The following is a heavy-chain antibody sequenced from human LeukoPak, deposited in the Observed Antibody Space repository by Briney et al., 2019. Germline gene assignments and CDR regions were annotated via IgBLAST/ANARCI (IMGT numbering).Heavy chain of an antibody. J-gene: IGHJ4*02. Sequence: SETLSLTCAVYGGSFSGYYWSWIRQPPGKGLEWIGYIYYSGSTNYNPSLKSRVTISVDTSKNQFSLKLSSVTAADTAVYYCARVGIGRYYYDSSAPGSFFDYWGQGTLVTVST. V-gene: IGHV4-59*01. D-gene: IGHD3-22*01. CDR1: GGSFSGYY. CDR3: ARVGIGRYYYDSSAPGSFFDY. CDR2: IYYSGST.